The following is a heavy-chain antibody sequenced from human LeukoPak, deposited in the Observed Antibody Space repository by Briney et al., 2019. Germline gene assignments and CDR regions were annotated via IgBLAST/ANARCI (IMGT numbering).Heavy chain of an antibody. CDR1: GGSISGSSYY. CDR2: IYYSGST. J-gene: IGHJ4*02. CDR3: ARSYVVVVAATRLSVATPFDY. D-gene: IGHD2-15*01. Sequence: PSETLSLTCTVSGGSISGSSYYWGWIRQPPGKGLEWIGSIYYSGSTYYNPSLKSRVTISVDTSKNQFSLKLSSVTAADTAVYYCARSYVVVVAATRLSVATPFDYWGQGTLVTVSS. V-gene: IGHV4-39*01.